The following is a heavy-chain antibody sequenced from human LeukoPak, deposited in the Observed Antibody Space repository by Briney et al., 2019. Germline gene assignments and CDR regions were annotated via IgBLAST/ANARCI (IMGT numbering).Heavy chain of an antibody. V-gene: IGHV4-39*07. CDR3: ARVARLYGDPSYFDY. CDR2: IYYSGST. CDR1: GGSISSNSYY. Sequence: SETLSLTCTVSGGSISSNSYYWGWIRQPLGRELEWIGSIYYSGSTYYNPSLKSRVTISVDTSKNQFSLKLSSVTAADTAVYYCARVARLYGDPSYFDYWGQGTLVTVSS. J-gene: IGHJ4*02. D-gene: IGHD4-17*01.